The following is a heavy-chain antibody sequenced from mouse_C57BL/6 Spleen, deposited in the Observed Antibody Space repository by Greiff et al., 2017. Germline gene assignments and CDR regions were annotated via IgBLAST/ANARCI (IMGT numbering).Heavy chain of an antibody. CDR3: ANCYCSSLYYYAMDY. Sequence: QVQLQQPGAELVKPGASVKMSCKASGYTFTSYWITWVKQRPGQGLEWIGDIYPGSGSTNYNEKFKSKATLTVDTSSSTAYMQLSSLTSEDSAVFFCANCYCSSLYYYAMDYWGQGTSVTVSS. CDR2: IYPGSGST. V-gene: IGHV1-55*01. CDR1: GYTFTSYW. J-gene: IGHJ4*01. D-gene: IGHD1-1*01.